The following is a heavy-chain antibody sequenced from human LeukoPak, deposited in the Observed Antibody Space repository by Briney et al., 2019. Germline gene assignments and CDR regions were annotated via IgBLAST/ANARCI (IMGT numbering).Heavy chain of an antibody. CDR3: ARSAGMVDY. V-gene: IGHV3-74*01. J-gene: IGHJ4*02. Sequence: PGGSLRLSCAASGFTFRNYWMHWVRQAPGKGLVWVSRINTDGSRTTYADSVRGRFTISRDNAKNTLYLQMNTLRAEDTAVYDCARSAGMVDYWGQGTLVTVSS. CDR1: GFTFRNYW. CDR2: INTDGSRT.